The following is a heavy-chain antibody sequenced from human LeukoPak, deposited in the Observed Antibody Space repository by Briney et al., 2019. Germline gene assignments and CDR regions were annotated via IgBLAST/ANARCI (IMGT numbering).Heavy chain of an antibody. CDR1: GFTFSGSA. J-gene: IGHJ4*02. CDR3: TRHEGIAVPDY. CDR2: IRSKANSYAT. V-gene: IGHV3-73*01. D-gene: IGHD6-19*01. Sequence: GGSLRLSCAASGFTFSGSAMHWVRQASGKGLEWVGRIRSKANSYATAYAASVKGRFTISRDDSKNTAYLQMNSLKTEDTAVHYCTRHEGIAVPDYWGQGTLVTVSS.